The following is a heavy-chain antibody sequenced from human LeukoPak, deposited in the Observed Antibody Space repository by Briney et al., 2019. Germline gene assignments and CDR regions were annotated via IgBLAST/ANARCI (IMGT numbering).Heavy chain of an antibody. Sequence: GGSLRLSCAASGFTFSSYGMHWVRQAPGKGLEWVAFIRYDGSNKYYADSVKGRFTISRDNSKNTLYLQMNSLRAEDTAVYYCAREEDCSGGSCYEPSLGYWGQGTLVTVSS. CDR2: IRYDGSNK. V-gene: IGHV3-30*02. J-gene: IGHJ4*02. CDR1: GFTFSSYG. D-gene: IGHD2-15*01. CDR3: AREEDCSGGSCYEPSLGY.